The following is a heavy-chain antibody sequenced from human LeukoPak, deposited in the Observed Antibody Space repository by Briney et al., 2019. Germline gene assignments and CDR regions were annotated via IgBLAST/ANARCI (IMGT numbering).Heavy chain of an antibody. CDR1: GGSINNYY. D-gene: IGHD6-13*01. CDR3: ARGHGSWEYYFDY. Sequence: SETLSLTCTVSGGSINNYYWSWIRQPPGKGLEWIGYIYHSGSTNYNPSLKSRVTMSVDTSTNQFSLKLTSVTAADTAVYYCARGHGSWEYYFDYWGQGTLVTVSS. J-gene: IGHJ4*02. CDR2: IYHSGST. V-gene: IGHV4-59*01.